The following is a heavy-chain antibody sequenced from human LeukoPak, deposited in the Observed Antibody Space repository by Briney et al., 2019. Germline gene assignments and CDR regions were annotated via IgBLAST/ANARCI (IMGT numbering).Heavy chain of an antibody. CDR2: IYNSGTT. V-gene: IGHV4-31*03. D-gene: IGHD1-26*01. J-gene: IGHJ4*02. CDR1: GGSISSGAYY. Sequence: SQTLSLTCTVSGGSISSGAYYWTCIRQYPGKGLEWIGYIYNSGTTYYNPSLQSRVTISGDTSKNQFSLKLSSVTAADTAVYYCARTAGWSFGFDYWGQGTLVTVSS. CDR3: ARTAGWSFGFDY.